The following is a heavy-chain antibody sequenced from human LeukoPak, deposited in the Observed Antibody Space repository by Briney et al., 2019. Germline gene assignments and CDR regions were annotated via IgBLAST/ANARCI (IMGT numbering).Heavy chain of an antibody. D-gene: IGHD6-19*01. V-gene: IGHV3-23*01. Sequence: PGGSLRLSCAASGFTFSSYAMSWVRQAPGRGLEWVAGIFGSGGSAHYAGSAKGRFTISRDNSKNTVYLQINSLRAEDTAVYYCGKTTTGYSSGQKPAWPVDYWGQGTLVTVSS. CDR2: IFGSGGSA. CDR1: GFTFSSYA. J-gene: IGHJ4*02. CDR3: GKTTTGYSSGQKPAWPVDY.